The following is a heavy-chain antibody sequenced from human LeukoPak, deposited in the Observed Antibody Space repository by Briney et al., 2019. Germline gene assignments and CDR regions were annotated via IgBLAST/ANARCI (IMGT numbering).Heavy chain of an antibody. CDR2: INSRSDYI. D-gene: IGHD1-1*01. CDR1: GFTFSSYS. Sequence: PGGSLRLSCAASGFTFSSYSMNWVRQAPGKGLEWVSSINSRSDYIYYADSVKGRFTISRDNAKNSLCLQMNSLRAEDTAVYYCARGLNDALDYWGQGTLVTVSS. V-gene: IGHV3-21*01. J-gene: IGHJ4*02. CDR3: ARGLNDALDY.